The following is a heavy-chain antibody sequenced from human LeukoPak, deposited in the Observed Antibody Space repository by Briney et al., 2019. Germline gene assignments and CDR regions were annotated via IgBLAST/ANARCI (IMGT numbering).Heavy chain of an antibody. CDR3: ARDGGRGYYDSSGYWSLDY. CDR2: IWYDGSNK. CDR1: GFTFSSYG. D-gene: IGHD3-22*01. V-gene: IGHV3-33*01. J-gene: IGHJ4*02. Sequence: GGSLRLSCAASGFTFSSYGMHWVRQAPGKGLEWVAVIWYDGSNKYYADSVKGRFTISSDNSKNTLYLQMNSLRAEDTAVYYCARDGGRGYYDSSGYWSLDYWGQGTLVTVSS.